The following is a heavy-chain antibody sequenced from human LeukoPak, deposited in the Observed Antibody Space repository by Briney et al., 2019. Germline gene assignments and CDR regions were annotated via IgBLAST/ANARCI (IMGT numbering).Heavy chain of an antibody. Sequence: GGSLRLSCAASGFTFSSYSMNWVRQAPGKGLEWISSISSSSSYIYYADSVKGRFTISRDNAKNSLYLQMNSLRAADTAVYYCARGVGYDFWSGYYGEDYYYGMDVWGQGTTVTVSS. CDR2: ISSSSSYI. J-gene: IGHJ6*02. CDR3: ARGVGYDFWSGYYGEDYYYGMDV. CDR1: GFTFSSYS. V-gene: IGHV3-21*01. D-gene: IGHD3-3*01.